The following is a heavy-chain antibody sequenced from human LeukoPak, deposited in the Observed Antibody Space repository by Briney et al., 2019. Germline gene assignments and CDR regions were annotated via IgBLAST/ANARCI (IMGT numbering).Heavy chain of an antibody. CDR1: GFTFSGSA. CDR2: IRSKANSYAT. J-gene: IGHJ4*02. D-gene: IGHD6-13*01. Sequence: GGSLRLSCAASGFTFSGSAMHWVRQASGKGLEWVGRIRSKANSYATAYAASVKGRFTISRDDSKNTAYLQMNSLRTEDTAVYYCTRHSSSWYSVNRYYFDYWGQGTLVTVSS. V-gene: IGHV3-73*01. CDR3: TRHSSSWYSVNRYYFDY.